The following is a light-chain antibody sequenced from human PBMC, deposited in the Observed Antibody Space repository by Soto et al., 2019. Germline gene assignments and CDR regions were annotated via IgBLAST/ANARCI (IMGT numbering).Light chain of an antibody. V-gene: IGKV3-20*01. J-gene: IGKJ1*01. CDR3: RQMGSSPGP. CDR2: GAS. CDR1: QSGFNRY. Sequence: EIVLTQSPGTLSLSPGERATLSCRAGQSGFNRYLAWYQQKPGQAPRVLIYGASNRATGVPDRFSGSGSGKDFPPTFSRVELEYLTVYFCRQMGSSPGPFGQGTK.